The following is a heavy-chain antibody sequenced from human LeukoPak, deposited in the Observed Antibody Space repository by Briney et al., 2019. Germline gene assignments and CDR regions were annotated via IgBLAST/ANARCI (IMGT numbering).Heavy chain of an antibody. V-gene: IGHV4-59*11. CDR3: ARTYGSGSPSSASDI. J-gene: IGHJ3*02. Sequence: SETLSLTCTVSGGSISSHYWSWIRQPPGKGLEWIAYLFDSVNTKDNPSLQSRLTLSADTSKNQFSLKLSSVTAADTAVYYCARTYGSGSPSSASDIWGQGTMVTVSS. CDR1: GGSISSHY. D-gene: IGHD3-10*01. CDR2: LFDSVNT.